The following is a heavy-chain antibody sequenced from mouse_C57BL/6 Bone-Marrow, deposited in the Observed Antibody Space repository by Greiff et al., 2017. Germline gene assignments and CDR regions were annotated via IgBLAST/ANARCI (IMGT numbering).Heavy chain of an antibody. V-gene: IGHV1-63*01. CDR2: IYPGGGYT. CDR1: GYTFTNYW. Sequence: QVQLQQSGAELVRPGTSVKMSCKASGYTFTNYWIGWAKQRPGHGLEWIGDIYPGGGYTNYNEKFKGKATLTADKSSSTAYMQFSSLTSEDSAIYYCAKIYYCGSSYAMDYWGQGTSVTVSS. D-gene: IGHD1-1*01. J-gene: IGHJ4*01. CDR3: AKIYYCGSSYAMDY.